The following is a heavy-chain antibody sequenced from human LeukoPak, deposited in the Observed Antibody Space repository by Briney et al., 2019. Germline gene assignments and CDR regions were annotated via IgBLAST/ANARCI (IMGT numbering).Heavy chain of an antibody. CDR2: ISAGSSNT. CDR3: ARSAVQANTPFYFDF. J-gene: IGHJ4*02. D-gene: IGHD1-26*01. Sequence: GGSLRLSCSASGFIFASYGMNWVRQAPGSGLQWVVYISAGSSNTFYADSVKGRFTISRDDADNFLHLQMNSLSAEDTAVYYCARSAVQANTPFYFDFWGQGALVTVSS. CDR1: GFIFASYG. V-gene: IGHV3-48*01.